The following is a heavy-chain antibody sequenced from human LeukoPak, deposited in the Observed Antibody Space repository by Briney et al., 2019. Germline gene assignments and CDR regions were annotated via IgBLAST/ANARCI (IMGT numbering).Heavy chain of an antibody. J-gene: IGHJ4*02. Sequence: PSETLSLTCTTSGLSINPFYSSWVRPPPGRGREWIGNIYSGVPTYFNPSLKSRVTISVDTSKNQFSLNLTSVTAADTAMYYCVQTTGWPGFDYWGQGILVTVSS. CDR2: IYSGVPT. CDR3: VQTTGWPGFDY. CDR1: GLSINPFY. D-gene: IGHD1-1*01. V-gene: IGHV4-4*09.